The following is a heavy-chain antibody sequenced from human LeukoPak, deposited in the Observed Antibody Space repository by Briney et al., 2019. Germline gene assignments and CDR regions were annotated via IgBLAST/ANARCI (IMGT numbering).Heavy chain of an antibody. CDR2: ISASGSST. D-gene: IGHD3-3*01. J-gene: IGHJ4*02. CDR1: GFTFTSYA. Sequence: PGGSLRLSCAASGFTFTSYAMNWVRQAPGKGLEWVSFISASGSSTHYADSVKGRFTISRDNSNNTLHLQINSLRAEDTAAYYCAKGAQYDFWTGYTLEYFDVWGKGTLVTVSS. CDR3: AKGAQYDFWTGYTLEYFDV. V-gene: IGHV3-23*01.